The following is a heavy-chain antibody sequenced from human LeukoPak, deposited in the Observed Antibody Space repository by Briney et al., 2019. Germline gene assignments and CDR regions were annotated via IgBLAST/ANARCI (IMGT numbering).Heavy chain of an antibody. CDR2: INSDGSST. V-gene: IGHV3-74*01. CDR3: ARVRDYYYGMDV. J-gene: IGHJ6*02. Sequence: GGSLRLSCAASGFTFRRYWMHWVRPGSGKGLVWVSRINSDGSSTTYADSVKGRFTISRDKATNTLYLQMYSLRAEDTAVYYCARVRDYYYGMDVWGQGTTVTVSS. CDR1: GFTFRRYW.